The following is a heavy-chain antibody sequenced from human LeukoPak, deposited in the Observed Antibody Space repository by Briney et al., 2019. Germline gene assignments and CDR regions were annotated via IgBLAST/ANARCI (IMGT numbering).Heavy chain of an antibody. Sequence: GGSLRLSCAASGFTFGSYGMHWVRQAPGKGLEWLAFIRYDGTNKYYADSVKGRFTISRDNSKNTLYLQMNSLRAEDTAVYYCAKDVKTTMIAYFEIWGQGTLVTVSS. V-gene: IGHV3-30*02. CDR2: IRYDGTNK. J-gene: IGHJ3*02. D-gene: IGHD3-22*01. CDR3: AKDVKTTMIAYFEI. CDR1: GFTFGSYG.